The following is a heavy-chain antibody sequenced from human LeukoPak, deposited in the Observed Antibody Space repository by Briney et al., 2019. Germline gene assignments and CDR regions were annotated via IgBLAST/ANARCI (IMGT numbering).Heavy chain of an antibody. CDR2: FYSGGST. V-gene: IGHV3-66*01. J-gene: IGHJ3*02. Sequence: GGSLRLSCADSGFTVSSSFMSWVRQPPGKGLEWVSIFYSGGSTYYADSVKGRFTISRDDSKNTLYLQMNSLRAEDMDVYFCARYYDRTGYYPGALDIWGQGTMVTVSS. D-gene: IGHD3-22*01. CDR1: GFTVSSSF. CDR3: ARYYDRTGYYPGALDI.